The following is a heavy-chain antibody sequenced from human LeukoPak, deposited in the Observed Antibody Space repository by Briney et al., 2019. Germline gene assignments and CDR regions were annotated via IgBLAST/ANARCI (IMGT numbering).Heavy chain of an antibody. J-gene: IGHJ4*02. V-gene: IGHV4-34*01. D-gene: IGHD3-10*01. CDR1: GGPFRGYF. CDR3: ARRYYYNLGSFPFDF. Sequence: PSETLSLTCAVSGGPFRGYFWSWIRQSSGKGLEWIGEIHNSGTTNYNPSLNSRVTISADTSKNQFYLNLSSVTAADTAVYYCARRYYYNLGSFPFDFWGQGTLVTVSS. CDR2: IHNSGTT.